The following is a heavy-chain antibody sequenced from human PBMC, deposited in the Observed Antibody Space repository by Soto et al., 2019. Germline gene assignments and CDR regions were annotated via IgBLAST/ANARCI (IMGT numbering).Heavy chain of an antibody. CDR3: ARGSGAAAGTGPLDAFDI. J-gene: IGHJ3*02. V-gene: IGHV4-4*02. D-gene: IGHD6-13*01. CDR2: IYHSGST. Sequence: QVQLQESGPGLVKPSGTLSLTCAVSSGSISSSNWWSWVRQPPGKGLEWIGEIYHSGSTNYNPSLKSRVTISVDKSKNQFSLKLSSVTAADTAVYYCARGSGAAAGTGPLDAFDIWGQGTMVTVS. CDR1: SGSISSSNW.